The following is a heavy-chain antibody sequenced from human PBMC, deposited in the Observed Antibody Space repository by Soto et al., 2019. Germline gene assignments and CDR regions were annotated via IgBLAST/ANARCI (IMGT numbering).Heavy chain of an antibody. V-gene: IGHV4-61*01. J-gene: IGHJ4*02. D-gene: IGHD3-22*01. CDR3: ARGDYSDGSVPRY. Sequence: SETLSLTCSVSGGSVRTGSYHWSWIRQPPGKGLEWIGFIPNNGSPDYNPSLKSRVVVSIDRSKNQFSLKVNSVTAADTAVYFCARGDYSDGSVPRYWGQGILVTVSS. CDR2: IPNNGSP. CDR1: GGSVRTGSYH.